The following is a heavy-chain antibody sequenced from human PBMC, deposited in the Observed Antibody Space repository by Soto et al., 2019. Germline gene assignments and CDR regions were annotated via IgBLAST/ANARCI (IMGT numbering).Heavy chain of an antibody. CDR2: IYYSGST. Sequence: SDTLSLTCAASGGSVSSGGYCWSWRRQRPGKGLEWMGYIYYSGSTNYNPSLKSRVTTSVDTSKNQFSLKLSSVTAADTAVYYCARERTLQSVGGIFAVPDYWGQGTLVPVSS. CDR3: ARERTLQSVGGIFAVPDY. D-gene: IGHD2-15*01. CDR1: GGSVSSGGYC. J-gene: IGHJ4*02. V-gene: IGHV4-61*08.